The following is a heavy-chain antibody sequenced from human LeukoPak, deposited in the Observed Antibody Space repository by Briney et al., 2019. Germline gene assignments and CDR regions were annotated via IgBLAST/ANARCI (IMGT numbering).Heavy chain of an antibody. D-gene: IGHD3-10*01. CDR1: GGTFSSYA. V-gene: IGHV1-69*01. CDR2: IIPIFGTA. J-gene: IGHJ4*02. Sequence: SVKVSCKASGGTFSSYAISWVRQAPGQGLEWMRGIIPIFGTANYAQKFQGRVTITADESTSTAYMELSSLRSEDTAVYYCARTDLRGVTARDYWGQGTLVTVSS. CDR3: ARTDLRGVTARDY.